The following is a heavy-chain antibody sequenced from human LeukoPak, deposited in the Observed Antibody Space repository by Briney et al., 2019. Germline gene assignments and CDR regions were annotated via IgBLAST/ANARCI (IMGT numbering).Heavy chain of an antibody. V-gene: IGHV1-69*04. CDR1: GGTFSSYA. Sequence: SVKVSCKASGGTFSSYAISWVRQAPGQGLEWMGRIIPILGIANYAQKFQGRVTITADKSTSTAYMELSSLRSEDTAVYYCARDRESLDSSGYYYLDYWGQGTLVTVSS. CDR2: IIPILGIA. J-gene: IGHJ4*02. D-gene: IGHD3-22*01. CDR3: ARDRESLDSSGYYYLDY.